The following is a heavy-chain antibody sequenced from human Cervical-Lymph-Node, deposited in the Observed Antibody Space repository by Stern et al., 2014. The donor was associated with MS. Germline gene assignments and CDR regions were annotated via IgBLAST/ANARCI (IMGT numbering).Heavy chain of an antibody. J-gene: IGHJ6*02. CDR2: IIPIFGTA. CDR3: AREGVAGIYYYYGMDV. V-gene: IGHV1-69*01. CDR1: GGTFSSYA. Sequence: QVQLVESGAEVKKPGSSVKVSCKASGGTFSSYAISWVRQAPGHGLEWMGGIIPIFGTANYAQKFQGRVTITADESTSTAYMELSSLRSEDTAVYYCAREGVAGIYYYYGMDVWGQGTTVTVSS. D-gene: IGHD6-19*01.